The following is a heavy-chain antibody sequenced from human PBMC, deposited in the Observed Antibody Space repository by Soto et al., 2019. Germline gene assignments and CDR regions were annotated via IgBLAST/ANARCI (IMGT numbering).Heavy chain of an antibody. V-gene: IGHV3-23*01. CDR3: AKDPNYYDSSAYRDY. Sequence: GWSLRLSCASSVFTFISYAMSWVRQAPGKGLEWVSAISASGDSTYYADSVKGRFTISRDNSKNTLYLQMNSLRAEDTAVYYCAKDPNYYDSSAYRDYWGQGTLVTVSS. D-gene: IGHD3-22*01. CDR2: ISASGDST. CDR1: VFTFISYA. J-gene: IGHJ4*02.